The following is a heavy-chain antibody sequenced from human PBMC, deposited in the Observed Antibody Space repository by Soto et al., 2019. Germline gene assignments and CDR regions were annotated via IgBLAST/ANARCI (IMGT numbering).Heavy chain of an antibody. Sequence: GESLKISCKGSGYSFTSYWISWVRQMPGKGLEWMGRIDPSDSYTNYSPSFQGHVTISADKSISTAYLQWSSLKASDTAMYYCASGGIAVAGTSPYYYYYYGMDVWGQGTTVTVSS. CDR2: IDPSDSYT. CDR3: ASGGIAVAGTSPYYYYYYGMDV. V-gene: IGHV5-10-1*01. CDR1: GYSFTSYW. J-gene: IGHJ6*02. D-gene: IGHD6-19*01.